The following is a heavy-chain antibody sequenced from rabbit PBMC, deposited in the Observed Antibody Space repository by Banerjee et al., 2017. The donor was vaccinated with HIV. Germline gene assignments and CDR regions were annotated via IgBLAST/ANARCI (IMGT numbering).Heavy chain of an antibody. J-gene: IGHJ4*01. CDR1: GFSFSSNYW. V-gene: IGHV1S45*01. CDR3: ARDAGYALNL. CDR2: IYAGSSDST. Sequence: QEQLEESGGDLVKPEGSLTLTCTASGFSFSSNYWICWVRQAPGKGLEWIGCIYAGSSDSTYYASWAKGRFTISSTSSSTVTLQMTSLTAADTATYFCARDAGYALNLWGQGTLITV. D-gene: IGHD6-1*01.